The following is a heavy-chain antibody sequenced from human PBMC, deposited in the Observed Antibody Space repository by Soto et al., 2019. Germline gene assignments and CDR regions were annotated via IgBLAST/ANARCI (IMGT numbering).Heavy chain of an antibody. Sequence: QVQLVESGGGVVQPGRSLRLSCAASGFTFSSYAMHWVRQAPGKGLEWVAVISYDGSNKYYADSVKGRFTISRDNSKNTLCREMNSLRAEDTAVYYCARSAHGSSWYKSFSWYFDLWGSGTLVTVSS. J-gene: IGHJ2*01. CDR3: ARSAHGSSWYKSFSWYFDL. V-gene: IGHV3-30-3*01. D-gene: IGHD6-13*01. CDR2: ISYDGSNK. CDR1: GFTFSSYA.